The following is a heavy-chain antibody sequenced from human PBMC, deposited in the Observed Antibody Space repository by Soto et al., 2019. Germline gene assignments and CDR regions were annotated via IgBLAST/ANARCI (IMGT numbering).Heavy chain of an antibody. CDR3: ARRYGGNFDY. D-gene: IGHD1-26*01. CDR1: GGFISSDY. Sequence: QVQLQESGPGLVKPSETLSLTCTVSGGFISSDYWSWMRQPPGKGLEWIGYIYYSGSTNYNPSLKSRVTISVDTSKNQFSLKLSSVTAADTAVYYCARRYGGNFDYWGQGTLVTVSS. CDR2: IYYSGST. V-gene: IGHV4-59*01. J-gene: IGHJ4*02.